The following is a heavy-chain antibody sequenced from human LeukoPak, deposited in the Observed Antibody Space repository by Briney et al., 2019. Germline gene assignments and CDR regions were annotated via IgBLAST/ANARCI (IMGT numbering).Heavy chain of an antibody. CDR3: AKDPGYSYGPNQDY. Sequence: PGGSLTLSCAASGFTFSSYSMNWVRQAPGKGLEWVSYISSSSSTIYYADSVKGRFTISRDNAKNSLYLQMNSLRAEDTAVYYCAKDPGYSYGPNQDYWGQGTLVTVSS. CDR2: ISSSSSTI. V-gene: IGHV3-48*01. CDR1: GFTFSSYS. D-gene: IGHD5-18*01. J-gene: IGHJ4*02.